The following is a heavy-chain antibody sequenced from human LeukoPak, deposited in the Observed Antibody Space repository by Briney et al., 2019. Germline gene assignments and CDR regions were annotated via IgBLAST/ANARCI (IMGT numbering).Heavy chain of an antibody. J-gene: IGHJ4*02. CDR3: ASHATIAAAESR. V-gene: IGHV3-48*04. CDR1: GFTFSSYS. CDR2: ISSSSSTI. Sequence: QSGGSLRLSCAASGFTFSSYSMNWVRQAPGKGLEWVSYISSSSSTIYYADSVKGRFTISRDNAKNSLYLQMNSLRAEDTAVYYCASHATIAAAESRWGQGTLVTVSS. D-gene: IGHD6-13*01.